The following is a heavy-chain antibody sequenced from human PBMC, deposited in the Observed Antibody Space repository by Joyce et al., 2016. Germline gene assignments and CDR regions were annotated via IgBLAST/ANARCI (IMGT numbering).Heavy chain of an antibody. Sequence: QVQLQQWGAGLLKTSETLSLTCAVYSGPFSGFFWSWVRQPPGKGLEWIGDITNSGATHYNPSLKSRLTRSVDTSRKEFSLKLSSVTVADTAIYYCARSQWLAPLMYWGQGTPVTVSS. CDR3: ARSQWLAPLMY. V-gene: IGHV4-34*02. J-gene: IGHJ4*02. D-gene: IGHD6-19*01. CDR1: SGPFSGFF. CDR2: ITNSGAT.